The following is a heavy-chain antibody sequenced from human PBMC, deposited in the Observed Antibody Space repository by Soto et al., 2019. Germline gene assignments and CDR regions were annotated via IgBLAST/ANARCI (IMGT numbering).Heavy chain of an antibody. CDR1: GYTFTGYY. CDR2: INPNSGGT. Sequence: RASVKVSCKASGYTFTGYYMHWVRQAPGQGLEWMGWINPNSGGTNYAQKFQGRVTMTRDTSISTAYMELSRLRSDDTAVYYCARVRGIAVAGGVGHNYNWFDPWGQGTLVTVSS. V-gene: IGHV1-2*02. D-gene: IGHD6-19*01. CDR3: ARVRGIAVAGGVGHNYNWFDP. J-gene: IGHJ5*02.